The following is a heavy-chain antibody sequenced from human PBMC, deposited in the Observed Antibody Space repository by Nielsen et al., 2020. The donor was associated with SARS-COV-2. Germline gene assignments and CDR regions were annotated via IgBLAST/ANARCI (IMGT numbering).Heavy chain of an antibody. CDR1: GYSFTSYW. D-gene: IGHD2-15*01. V-gene: IGHV5-10-1*01. J-gene: IGHJ4*02. Sequence: GESLKISCKGSGYSFTSYWISWVRQMPGKGLEWMGRIDPSDSYTNYSPSFQGHVTISADKSISTAYLQWSSLKASDTAMYYCARRPGYCSGGSCYSFDYWGQGTLVTVSS. CDR3: ARRPGYCSGGSCYSFDY. CDR2: IDPSDSYT.